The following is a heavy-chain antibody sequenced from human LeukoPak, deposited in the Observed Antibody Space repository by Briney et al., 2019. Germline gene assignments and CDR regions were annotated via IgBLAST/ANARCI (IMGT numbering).Heavy chain of an antibody. D-gene: IGHD2-15*01. CDR2: INPNSGGT. J-gene: IGHJ4*02. CDR1: GYTFTGYY. CDR3: ASSPTSECSGGSCYAY. V-gene: IGHV1-2*02. Sequence: GASVKVSFKSSGYTFTGYYMHWVRQAPGQGLEGMGWINPNSGGTNYVQKFQGRVTMSRDTSITTAYMQLSRLRSDDTAVYYCASSPTSECSGGSCYAYWGQGTLVTVSS.